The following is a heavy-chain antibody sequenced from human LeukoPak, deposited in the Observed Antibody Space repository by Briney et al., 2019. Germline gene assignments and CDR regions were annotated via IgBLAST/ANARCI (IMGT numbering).Heavy chain of an antibody. V-gene: IGHV3-21*01. CDR3: ARALTTLTYEGY. CDR2: ISGSNSYI. CDR1: GFTFSSYT. Sequence: GGSLRLSCAASGFTFSSYTMHWIRQAPGKGLEWVSSISGSNSYIFYADSVKVRFTVSRDNAKDSLYLQMNSLRAEDTAVYYCARALTTLTYEGYWGQGTLVTVSS. D-gene: IGHD1-1*01. J-gene: IGHJ4*02.